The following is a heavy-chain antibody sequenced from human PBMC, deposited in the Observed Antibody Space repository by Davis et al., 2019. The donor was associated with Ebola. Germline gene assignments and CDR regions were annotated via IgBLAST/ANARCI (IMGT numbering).Heavy chain of an antibody. J-gene: IGHJ4*02. CDR1: GFTFSNAW. CDR2: ISSSSSTI. D-gene: IGHD1-1*01. CDR3: ARDYPHDHA. V-gene: IGHV3-48*01. Sequence: GESLKISCAASGFTFSNAWMNWVRQAPGKGLEWVSYISSSSSTIYYADSVKGRFTISRDNAKNSLYLQMNSLRAEDTAVYYCARDYPHDHAWGQGTLVTVSS.